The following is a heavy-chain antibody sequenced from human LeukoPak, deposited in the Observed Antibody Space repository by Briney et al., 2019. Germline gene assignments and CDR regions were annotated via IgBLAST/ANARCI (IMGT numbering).Heavy chain of an antibody. CDR2: ISRTSNYI. V-gene: IGHV3-21*01. D-gene: IGHD3-10*01. Sequence: PGGSLRLSCAASGFSFSSSNMNWVRQAPGKGLEWVSSISRTSNYIYYADSMKGRFTISRDNAKNSLYLQMNSLRAEDTAVYYCARDFSRGFDIWGQGTMVTVSS. J-gene: IGHJ3*02. CDR3: ARDFSRGFDI. CDR1: GFSFSSSN.